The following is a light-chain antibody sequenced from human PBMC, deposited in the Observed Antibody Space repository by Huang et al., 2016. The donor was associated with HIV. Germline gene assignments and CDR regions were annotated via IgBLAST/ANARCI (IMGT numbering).Light chain of an antibody. Sequence: DIVMSQSPLSLPVTPGEPASISCRSSQSLLHSNGYNDLDWYVQKPGQSPQRVIYLSSNRASWVPDRFSGTGSVTHFTLRISRVEAEDVGVYYCMQALQTPRTFGQGTRLEMK. CDR2: LSS. CDR3: MQALQTPRT. V-gene: IGKV2-28*01. CDR1: QSLLHSNGYND. J-gene: IGKJ5*01.